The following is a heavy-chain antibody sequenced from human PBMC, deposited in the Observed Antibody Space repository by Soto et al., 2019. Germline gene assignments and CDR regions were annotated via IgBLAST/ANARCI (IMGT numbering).Heavy chain of an antibody. CDR1: GFSFSNFG. J-gene: IGHJ4*01. CDR2: ISRDGGLK. D-gene: IGHD7-27*01. CDR3: AQDVSNSMSPDY. V-gene: IGHV3-30*18. Sequence: QVQLVESGGGVVQPGRSLRLSCAASGFSFSNFGIHWVRQAPGKGLEWVAVISRDGGLKYYAESVKGRFSISRDNLKDTLYLQMNSLIADDTAVYYCAQDVSNSMSPDYWGQGTLVTVSS.